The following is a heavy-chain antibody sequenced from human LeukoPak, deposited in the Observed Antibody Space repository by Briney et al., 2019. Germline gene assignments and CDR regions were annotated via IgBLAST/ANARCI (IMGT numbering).Heavy chain of an antibody. CDR3: ARRSSGWYLPDY. J-gene: IGHJ4*02. V-gene: IGHV1-46*01. Sequence: GASVKVSCKASGYTFTSYYMHWVRQAPGQGLEWMGIINPSGGSTSYAQKFQGRVTMTRDTSTSTVYMELSRLRSDDTAVYYCARRSSGWYLPDYWGQGTLVTVSS. D-gene: IGHD6-19*01. CDR2: INPSGGST. CDR1: GYTFTSYY.